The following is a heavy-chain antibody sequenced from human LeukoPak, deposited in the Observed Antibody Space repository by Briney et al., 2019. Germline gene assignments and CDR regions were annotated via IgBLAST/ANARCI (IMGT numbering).Heavy chain of an antibody. CDR3: AKDIGSYYDY. Sequence: GSLRLSCAASGFTFSSYAMHWVRQAPGKGLEWVAVISYDGSNKYYADSVKGRFTISRDNSKNTLYLQMNSLRAEDTAVYYCAKDIGSYYDYWGQGTLVTVSS. CDR1: GFTFSSYA. J-gene: IGHJ4*02. D-gene: IGHD3-10*01. V-gene: IGHV3-30*04. CDR2: ISYDGSNK.